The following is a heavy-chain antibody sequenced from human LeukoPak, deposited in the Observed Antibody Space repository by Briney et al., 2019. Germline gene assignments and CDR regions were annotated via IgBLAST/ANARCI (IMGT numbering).Heavy chain of an antibody. J-gene: IGHJ6*03. D-gene: IGHD3-10*01. Sequence: ASVKVSCKASGYTFTSYGISWVRQAPGQGLEWMGWISAYNGNTNYAQKLQGRVTMTTDTSTSTAYMELRSLRSDDTAVYYCARDILWFGELLLNMGVWGKGTTVTVSS. V-gene: IGHV1-18*01. CDR3: ARDILWFGELLLNMGV. CDR2: ISAYNGNT. CDR1: GYTFTSYG.